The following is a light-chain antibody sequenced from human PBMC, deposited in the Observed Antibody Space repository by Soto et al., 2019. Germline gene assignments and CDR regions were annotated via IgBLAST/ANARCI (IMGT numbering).Light chain of an antibody. CDR1: QSISSW. V-gene: IGKV1-5*03. CDR2: KAS. Sequence: DIQMTQSPSTLSASVGDRVTITCRASQSISSWLAWYQQKPGKAPKLLINKASTLKSGVPSRFSGSGSGTEFTLTISSLQSEDFAVYFCQQYNNWPGTFGQGTKVDNK. CDR3: QQYNNWPGT. J-gene: IGKJ1*01.